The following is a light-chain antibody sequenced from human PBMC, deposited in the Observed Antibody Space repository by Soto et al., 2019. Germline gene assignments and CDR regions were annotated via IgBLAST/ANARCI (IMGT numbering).Light chain of an antibody. CDR1: SGYSTYA. CDR2: INYDGTH. CDR3: QSLGTGIQV. J-gene: IGLJ3*02. V-gene: IGLV4-69*01. Sequence: QLVLTQSPSASASLGASVKLTCTLSSGYSTYAIAWHQQQSEKGPRLLMKINYDGTHSKGDGFFDRFSGSSSGAERHLTISSLQSEDEADYYCQSLGTGIQVFGGGTKLTVL.